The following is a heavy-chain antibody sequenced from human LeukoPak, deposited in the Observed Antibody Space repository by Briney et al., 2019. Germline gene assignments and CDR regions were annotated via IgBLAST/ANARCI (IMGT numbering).Heavy chain of an antibody. CDR1: GGSISSSSYY. CDR3: ARRMYSNPPNDAFDI. CDR2: IYYSGST. Sequence: SSETLSLTCTVSGGSISSSSYYWGWIRQPPGKGLEWIGSIYYSGSTYYNPSLKSRVAISVDTSKNQFSLKLSSVTAADTAVYYCARRMYSNPPNDAFDIWGRGTMVTVSS. J-gene: IGHJ3*02. D-gene: IGHD6-13*01. V-gene: IGHV4-39*07.